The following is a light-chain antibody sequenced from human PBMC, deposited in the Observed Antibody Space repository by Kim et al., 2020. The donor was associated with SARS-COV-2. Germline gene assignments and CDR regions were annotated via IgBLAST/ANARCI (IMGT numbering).Light chain of an antibody. CDR2: DAS. J-gene: IGKJ5*01. Sequence: ATLSCRASKNVDIYLAWYSQSPGKSPRLLTLDASSRDPGIPAESRGSESGTDFTLTIAALKPENFAIYYCQHRISRVTFGQGTRLEIK. V-gene: IGKV3-11*01. CDR3: QHRISRVT. CDR1: KNVDIY.